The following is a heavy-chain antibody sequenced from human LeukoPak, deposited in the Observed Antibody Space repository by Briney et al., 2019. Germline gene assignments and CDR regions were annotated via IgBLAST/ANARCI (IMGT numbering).Heavy chain of an antibody. V-gene: IGHV4-59*01. D-gene: IGHD5-12*01. CDR3: AKSGYPGYYYMDV. J-gene: IGHJ6*03. Sequence: SETLSLTCTVSGGSISSYYWSWIRQPPGKGLEWIGYIYYSGSTNYNPSLKSRLTISVDTSKNQFSLKLSSVTAADTAVYYCAKSGYPGYYYMDVWGKGTTVTISS. CDR2: IYYSGST. CDR1: GGSISSYY.